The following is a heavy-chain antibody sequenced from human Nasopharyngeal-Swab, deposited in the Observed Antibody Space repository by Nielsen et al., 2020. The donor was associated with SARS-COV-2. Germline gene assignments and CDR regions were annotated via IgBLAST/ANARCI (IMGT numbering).Heavy chain of an antibody. Sequence: GGSLRLSCAASGFTFSSYWMSWVRQAPGKGLEWVANIKEDGSEKSYVDSVKGRFTISRDNAKSSLSLQINSLRGEDTAVYYCARGEWRWRYWGRGTLVTVSS. CDR2: IKEDGSEK. CDR3: ARGEWRWRY. J-gene: IGHJ4*02. D-gene: IGHD3-3*01. V-gene: IGHV3-7*03. CDR1: GFTFSSYW.